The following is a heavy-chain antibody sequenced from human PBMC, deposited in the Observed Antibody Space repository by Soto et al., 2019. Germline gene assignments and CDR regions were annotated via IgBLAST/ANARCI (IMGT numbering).Heavy chain of an antibody. V-gene: IGHV1-58*01. CDR2: IVVGSGNT. CDR1: GFTFTSSA. D-gene: IGHD5-12*01. CDR3: AVSRWLQFDEPTY. J-gene: IGHJ4*02. Sequence: SLKVSCKASGFTFTSSAVQWVRQARGQRLEWIGWIVVGSGNTNYAQKFQERVTITRDMSTSTAYMELSSLRSEDTAVYYCAVSRWLQFDEPTYWGQGTLVTVSS.